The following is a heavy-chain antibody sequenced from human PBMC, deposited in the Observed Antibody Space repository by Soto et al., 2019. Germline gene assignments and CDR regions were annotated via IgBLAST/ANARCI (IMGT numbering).Heavy chain of an antibody. CDR3: ARAGVEQQLVVYYYGMDV. V-gene: IGHV3-33*01. CDR2: IWYDGSNK. D-gene: IGHD6-13*01. CDR1: GFTFSSYG. Sequence: GSLRLSCAASGFTFSSYGMHWVRQAPGKGLEWVAVIWYDGSNKYYADSVKGRFTISRDNSKNTLYLQMNSLRAEDTAVYYCARAGVEQQLVVYYYGMDVWGQGTTVTVSS. J-gene: IGHJ6*02.